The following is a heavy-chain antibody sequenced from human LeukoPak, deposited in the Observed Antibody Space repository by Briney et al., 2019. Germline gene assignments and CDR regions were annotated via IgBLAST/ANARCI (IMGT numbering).Heavy chain of an antibody. D-gene: IGHD5/OR15-5a*01. V-gene: IGHV3-11*05. CDR3: ARAVSVSSYYFDC. CDR2: ISSSSSYT. CDR1: GFIFSDYY. Sequence: KPGGSLRLSCAASGFIFSDYYMSWIRQAPGKGLEWISYISSSSSYTNYVDSVKGRFTISRDNAKNSLYLQMNSLRAEYTAVYYCARAVSVSSYYFDCWGQGTLVTVSS. J-gene: IGHJ4*02.